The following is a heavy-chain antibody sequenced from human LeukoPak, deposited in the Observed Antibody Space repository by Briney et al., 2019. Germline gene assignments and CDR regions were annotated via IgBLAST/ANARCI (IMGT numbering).Heavy chain of an antibody. V-gene: IGHV3-7*01. CDR1: GFTFSSYW. Sequence: GGSLRLSCAASGFTFSSYWMSWVRQAPGKGLEWVANIKQDGSEKYYVDSVNGRFTISRDNAKNSLYLQINSLRAEDTAVYYCAREISSWYRTEGRFDPWGQGTLVTSPQ. D-gene: IGHD6-13*01. CDR3: AREISSWYRTEGRFDP. J-gene: IGHJ5*02. CDR2: IKQDGSEK.